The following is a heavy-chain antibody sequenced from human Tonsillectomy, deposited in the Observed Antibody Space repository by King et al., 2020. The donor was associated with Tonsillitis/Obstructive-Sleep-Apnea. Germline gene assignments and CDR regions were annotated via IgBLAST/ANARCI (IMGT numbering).Heavy chain of an antibody. CDR3: ARHSKPKGREHYFDF. Sequence: QLQESGTGLVKPSETLSLNCTVSGGSITSDLHYWGWVRQPPGKGLEWIGSIYYSGTTYYNASLKSRLTISVDTSKKQFSLNLSSVTAADTAVYFCARHSKPKGREHYFDFWGQGTLVTVSS. D-gene: IGHD1/OR15-1a*01. CDR2: IYYSGTT. J-gene: IGHJ4*02. V-gene: IGHV4-39*01. CDR1: GGSITSDLHY.